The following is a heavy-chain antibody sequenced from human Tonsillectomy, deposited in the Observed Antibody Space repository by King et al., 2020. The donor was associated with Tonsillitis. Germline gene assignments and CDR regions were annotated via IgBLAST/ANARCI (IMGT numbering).Heavy chain of an antibody. V-gene: IGHV3-21*01. CDR3: ARGPTHYDSRGYYHGDY. D-gene: IGHD3-22*01. J-gene: IGHJ2*01. CDR2: ISSSRSYI. CDR1: GFIFSTYS. Sequence: VQLVQSGGGLAKPGGSLRLSCAASGFIFSTYSMNWVRQAPGKGLEWVSSISSSRSYIYYADSVKGRFTISRDNAKKSLYLHMNSLRAEDTAVYYCARGPTHYDSRGYYHGDYWGRGTLVTVPS.